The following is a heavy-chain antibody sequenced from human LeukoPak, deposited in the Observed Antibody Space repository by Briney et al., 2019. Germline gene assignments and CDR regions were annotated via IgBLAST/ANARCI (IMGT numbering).Heavy chain of an antibody. CDR3: ARHKYSSGWYPLWFDP. CDR1: GGSISRDDSY. V-gene: IGHV4-39*01. J-gene: IGHJ5*02. D-gene: IGHD6-19*01. Sequence: SETLSLTCTVSGGSISRDDSYWGWIRQPLGKGLEWIGSIYYSGSTYYSLSLKSRVTISVDTSKNQFSLKLTSVTAADTAVYYCARHKYSSGWYPLWFDPWGLGTQVTVSS. CDR2: IYYSGST.